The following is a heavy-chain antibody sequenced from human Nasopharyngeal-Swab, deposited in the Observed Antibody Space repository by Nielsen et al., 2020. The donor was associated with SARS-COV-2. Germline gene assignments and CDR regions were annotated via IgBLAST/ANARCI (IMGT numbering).Heavy chain of an antibody. CDR3: ARGGVTTVPTGEDY. CDR2: ISSGGSTT. Sequence: WIRQPPGKGLEWVSYISSGGSTTHYADSVKGRFTISRDNAKNSLYLQMNSLRVEDTAVYYCARGGVTTVPTGEDYWGQGTLVTVSS. J-gene: IGHJ4*02. V-gene: IGHV3-48*03. D-gene: IGHD4-17*01.